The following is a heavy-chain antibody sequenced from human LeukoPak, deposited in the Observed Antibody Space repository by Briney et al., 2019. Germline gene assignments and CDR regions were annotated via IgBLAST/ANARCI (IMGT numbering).Heavy chain of an antibody. Sequence: GGSLRLSCVASGFTFRSYSMNWVRQAPGKGLEWVSYISSSSSTIYYADSVKGRFTISRDNAKNSLYLQMNSLRAEDTAVYYCARDRGRDYGDYVDDYWGQGTLVTVSS. CDR2: ISSSSSTI. CDR1: GFTFRSYS. J-gene: IGHJ4*02. V-gene: IGHV3-48*01. CDR3: ARDRGRDYGDYVDDY. D-gene: IGHD4-17*01.